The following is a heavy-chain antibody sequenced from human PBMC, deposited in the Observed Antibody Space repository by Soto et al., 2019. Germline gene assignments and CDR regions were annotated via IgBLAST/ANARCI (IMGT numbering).Heavy chain of an antibody. CDR3: ARSVFGTPITMVRGVLKIPTLAPYYYGMDV. Sequence: QVQLVESGGGVVQPGRSLRLSCAASGFTFSSYAMHWVRQAPGKGLEWVAVISYDGSNKYYADSVKGRFTISRDNSKTTLYLQMNSLRAEDTAVYYCARSVFGTPITMVRGVLKIPTLAPYYYGMDVWGQGTTVTVSS. V-gene: IGHV3-30-3*01. CDR1: GFTFSSYA. CDR2: ISYDGSNK. J-gene: IGHJ6*02. D-gene: IGHD3-10*01.